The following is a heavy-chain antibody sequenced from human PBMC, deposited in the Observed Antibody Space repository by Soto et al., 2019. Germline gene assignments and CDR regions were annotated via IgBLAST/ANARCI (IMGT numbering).Heavy chain of an antibody. J-gene: IGHJ4*02. Sequence: GGSLRLSCAASGFTFTNYWMHWVRQVPGKGLVWVSRIDGVGTGTSYFDAVGGRFTISRDNAENTLYLQMNSLRAGDTAVYYCATVCEYWGQGTLVTVAS. CDR3: ATVCEY. V-gene: IGHV3-74*01. CDR2: IDGVGTGT. CDR1: GFTFTNYW. D-gene: IGHD1-20*01.